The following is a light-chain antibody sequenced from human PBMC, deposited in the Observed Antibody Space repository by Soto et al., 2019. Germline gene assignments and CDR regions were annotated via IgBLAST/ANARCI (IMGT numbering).Light chain of an antibody. J-gene: IGLJ3*02. CDR2: DTN. V-gene: IGLV7-46*01. Sequence: QTVVTREPSLAVSPGGTVTLTCGSSTGAVATRHYPYWFQQKPGQAPKTLIYDTNNRHSWTPARFSGSLLGDKAALTLSVAQPEEEAEYYCSLPRGGLRVFGEGTKLTVL. CDR1: TGAVATRHY. CDR3: SLPRGGLRV.